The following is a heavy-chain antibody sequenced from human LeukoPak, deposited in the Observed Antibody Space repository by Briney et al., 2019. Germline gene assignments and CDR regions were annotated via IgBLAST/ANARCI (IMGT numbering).Heavy chain of an antibody. Sequence: GRSLRLSCAASGFTFSSYGMHWVRQAPGKGPEWVAVISYDGSNKYYADSVKGRFTISRDNSKNTLYLQMNSLRAEDTAVYYCASLLDYWGQGTLVTVSS. CDR3: ASLLDY. CDR1: GFTFSSYG. V-gene: IGHV3-30*03. CDR2: ISYDGSNK. J-gene: IGHJ4*02.